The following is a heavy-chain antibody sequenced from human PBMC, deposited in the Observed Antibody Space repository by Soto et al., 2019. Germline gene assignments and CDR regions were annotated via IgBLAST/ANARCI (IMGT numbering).Heavy chain of an antibody. Sequence: SVKVSCKASGGTFSSYAISWVRQAPGQELEWMGGIIPIFGTANYAQKFQGRVTITADESTSTAYMELSSLRSEDTAVYYCARPVEMATISRSYLFYWGQGTLVTVSS. CDR2: IIPIFGTA. V-gene: IGHV1-69*13. D-gene: IGHD5-12*01. J-gene: IGHJ4*02. CDR1: GGTFSSYA. CDR3: ARPVEMATISRSYLFY.